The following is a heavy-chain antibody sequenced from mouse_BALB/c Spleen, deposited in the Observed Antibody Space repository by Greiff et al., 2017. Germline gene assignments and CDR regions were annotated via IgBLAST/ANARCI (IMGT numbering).Heavy chain of an antibody. CDR3: ARSPYGNYFAY. J-gene: IGHJ3*01. D-gene: IGHD2-1*01. CDR1: GYAFSSYW. Sequence: QVQLKESGAELVRPGSSVKISCKASGYAFSSYWMNWVKQRPGQGLEWIGVINPGSGGTNYNEKFKGKATLTADKSSSTAYMQLSSLTSDDSAVYFCARSPYGNYFAYWGQGTLVTVSA. CDR2: INPGSGGT. V-gene: IGHV1-54*01.